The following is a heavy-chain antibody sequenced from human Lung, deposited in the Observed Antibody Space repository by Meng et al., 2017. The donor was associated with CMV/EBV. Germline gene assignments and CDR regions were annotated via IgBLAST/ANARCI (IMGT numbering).Heavy chain of an antibody. CDR2: ITYDGSNK. J-gene: IGHJ6*02. Sequence: SCASSGFTFSSYAMHWVRQAPGKGLEWVAFITYDGSNKYYADSVKGRFTISRDNSKNTLYLQMNSLRAEDTAVYYCASRAGITTYYYYGMDVWGQGXTVTVSS. D-gene: IGHD1/OR15-1a*01. CDR3: ASRAGITTYYYYGMDV. V-gene: IGHV3-30-3*01. CDR1: GFTFSSYA.